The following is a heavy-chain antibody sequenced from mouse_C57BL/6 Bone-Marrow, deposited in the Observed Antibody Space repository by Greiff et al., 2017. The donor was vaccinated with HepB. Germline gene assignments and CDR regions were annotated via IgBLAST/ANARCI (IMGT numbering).Heavy chain of an antibody. CDR1: GYSITSGYY. J-gene: IGHJ4*01. Sequence: EVKLMESGPGLVKPSQSLSLTCSVTGYSITSGYYWNWIRQFPGNKLEWMGYISYDGSNNYNPSLKNRISITRDTSKNQFFLKLNSVTTEDTATYYCAREGTYYFFMDYWGQGTSVTVSS. CDR3: AREGTYYFFMDY. V-gene: IGHV3-6*01. CDR2: ISYDGSN. D-gene: IGHD2-10*01.